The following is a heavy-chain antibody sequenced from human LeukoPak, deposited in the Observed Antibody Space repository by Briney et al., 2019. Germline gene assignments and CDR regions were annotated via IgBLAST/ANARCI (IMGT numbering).Heavy chain of an antibody. CDR2: ISWNSGSI. CDR1: GFTFDDYA. Sequence: GRSLRLSCAASGFTFDDYAMHWVRQAPGKGLEWVSGISWNSGSIGYADSVKGRFTISRDNAKNSLYLQMNSLRAEDTALYYCAKVLWFGELFSFGAFDIWGQGTMVTVSS. D-gene: IGHD3-10*01. J-gene: IGHJ3*02. CDR3: AKVLWFGELFSFGAFDI. V-gene: IGHV3-9*01.